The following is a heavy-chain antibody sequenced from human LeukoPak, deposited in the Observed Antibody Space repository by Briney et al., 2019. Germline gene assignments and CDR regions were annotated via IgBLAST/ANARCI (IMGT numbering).Heavy chain of an antibody. Sequence: PGGSLRLSCAASGFTFSSYEMNWVRQAPGKGLEWVSAISGSGGSTYYADSVKGRFTISRDNSKNTLYLQMNSLRAEDTAVYYCAKVVGATIVRGAPFDYWGQGTLVTVSS. CDR1: GFTFSSYE. CDR2: ISGSGGST. D-gene: IGHD1-26*01. V-gene: IGHV3-23*01. J-gene: IGHJ4*02. CDR3: AKVVGATIVRGAPFDY.